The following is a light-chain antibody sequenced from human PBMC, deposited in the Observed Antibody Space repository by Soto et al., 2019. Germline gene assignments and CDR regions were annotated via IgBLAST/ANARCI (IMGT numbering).Light chain of an antibody. CDR2: EAN. Sequence: NFMLTQPHSVSESPGKTVTISCTRSGGGIASNYVQWYQQRPGSAPTTVIYEANQRPSGIPDRFSASIDRSSNSATLTIAVLKTDDEADYYCQSYDSDSYVVFGGGTKLTVL. J-gene: IGLJ2*01. V-gene: IGLV6-57*03. CDR1: GGGIASNY. CDR3: QSYDSDSYVV.